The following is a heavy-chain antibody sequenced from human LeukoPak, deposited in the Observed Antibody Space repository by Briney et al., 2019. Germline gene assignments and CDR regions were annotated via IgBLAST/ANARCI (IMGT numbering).Heavy chain of an antibody. Sequence: AGGSLRLSCAASGFTFSSYGMHWVRQAPGKGLEWVAVISYDGSNKYYADSVKGRFTISRDNSKNTLYLQMNSLRAEDTAVYYCARGRGYCSGGSCYNDYWGQGTLVTVSS. CDR1: GFTFSSYG. J-gene: IGHJ4*02. D-gene: IGHD2-15*01. CDR2: ISYDGSNK. V-gene: IGHV3-30*03. CDR3: ARGRGYCSGGSCYNDY.